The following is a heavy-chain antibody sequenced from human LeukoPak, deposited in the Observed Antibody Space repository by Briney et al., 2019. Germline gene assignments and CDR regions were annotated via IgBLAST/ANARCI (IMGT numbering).Heavy chain of an antibody. V-gene: IGHV4-4*02. CDR3: AREGGPYRPLDY. Sequence: SGTLSLTCGVSGGSITNANYWTWVRQPPGKGLEWIGEVNLQGSTNYNPSLMGRVAISVDKSENHISLQLTSVTAADTAVYYCAREGGPYRPLDYSGQGTLVTVSS. CDR2: VNLQGST. J-gene: IGHJ4*02. CDR1: GGSITNANY.